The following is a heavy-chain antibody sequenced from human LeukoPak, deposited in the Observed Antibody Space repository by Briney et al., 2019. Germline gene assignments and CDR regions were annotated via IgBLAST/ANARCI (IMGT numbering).Heavy chain of an antibody. V-gene: IGHV4-61*02. D-gene: IGHD3-10*01. Sequence: SQTLSLTCTVSGGSISSGSYYWSWIRQPAGKGLEWIGRIYTSGSTNYNPSLKSRVTMSVDTSKNQFSLKLSSVTAADTAVYYCARDAGGLFDYWGQGTLVTVSS. CDR2: IYTSGST. CDR3: ARDAGGLFDY. CDR1: GGSISSGSYY. J-gene: IGHJ4*02.